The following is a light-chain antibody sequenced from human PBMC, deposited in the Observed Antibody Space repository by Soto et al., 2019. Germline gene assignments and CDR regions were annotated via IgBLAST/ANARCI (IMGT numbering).Light chain of an antibody. CDR1: KSVGIH. V-gene: IGKV3-15*01. Sequence: EIVMTQSPATLSMSPGERAALSCRASKSVGIHLAWYQQKPGQAPRLLIYSASTRATGIPARFSASGSGTEFTLTISSLQSEDFAVYYCQQYNNWLLTFGPGTRVDIK. CDR3: QQYNNWLLT. J-gene: IGKJ3*01. CDR2: SAS.